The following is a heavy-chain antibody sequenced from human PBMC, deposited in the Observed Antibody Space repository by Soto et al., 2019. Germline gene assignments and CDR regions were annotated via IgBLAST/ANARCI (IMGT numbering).Heavy chain of an antibody. V-gene: IGHV1-3*01. CDR1: GYTFTSYA. J-gene: IGHJ4*02. Sequence: QVQLVQSGAEVKKPGASVKVSCKASGYTFTSYAMHWVRQAPGQRLEWMGWINAGNGNTKYSQKFQGRVTITRDTPASTAYMELGSLRSEDTAVYYCAGGGGCSGGSCYSSSFDYWGQGTLVTVSS. CDR3: AGGGGCSGGSCYSSSFDY. D-gene: IGHD2-15*01. CDR2: INAGNGNT.